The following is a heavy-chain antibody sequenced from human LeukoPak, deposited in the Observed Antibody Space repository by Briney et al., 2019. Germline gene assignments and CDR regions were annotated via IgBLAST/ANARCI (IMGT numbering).Heavy chain of an antibody. CDR2: VYHSGGT. D-gene: IGHD3-10*01. Sequence: SETLSLICSVCGGSISPYYWSWSRHPPGEGLEWIGYVYHSGGTNYNPSLKSRVTITVATSKSQFSLKVTSVTAADTAVYYCARGGGSGRGNWFDPWGQGSLVIVSS. V-gene: IGHV4-59*01. CDR3: ARGGGSGRGNWFDP. CDR1: GGSISPYY. J-gene: IGHJ5*02.